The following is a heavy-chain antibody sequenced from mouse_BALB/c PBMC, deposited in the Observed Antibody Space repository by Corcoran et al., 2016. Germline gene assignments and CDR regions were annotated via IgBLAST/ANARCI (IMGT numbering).Heavy chain of an antibody. V-gene: IGHV14-3*02. Sequence: VQQQQTGAELVKPGASVKLSCTASGFNIKDTYMHWVKQRPEQGLEWIGRIDPANGNTKYDPKFQGKATITADTSSNTAYLQLSSLTSEDTAVYYCARTGATVVASDVWGAGTTVTVSS. CDR2: IDPANGNT. CDR1: GFNIKDTY. J-gene: IGHJ1*01. CDR3: ARTGATVVASDV. D-gene: IGHD1-1*01.